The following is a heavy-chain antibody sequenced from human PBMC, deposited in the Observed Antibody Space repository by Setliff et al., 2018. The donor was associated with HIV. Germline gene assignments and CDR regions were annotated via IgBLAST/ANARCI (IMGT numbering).Heavy chain of an antibody. Sequence: PSETLSLTCAVYGGSFNDYYWSWIRQPPGKGPEWIGEVNHSGSTSYNPSLESRVSISVDTSKNQFSLKLTSVTAADAAVYYCARRRPPPSGLYSAYYMDVWGTGTTVTVSS. D-gene: IGHD1-26*01. CDR3: ARRRPPPSGLYSAYYMDV. CDR2: VNHSGST. J-gene: IGHJ6*03. CDR1: GGSFNDYY. V-gene: IGHV4-34*01.